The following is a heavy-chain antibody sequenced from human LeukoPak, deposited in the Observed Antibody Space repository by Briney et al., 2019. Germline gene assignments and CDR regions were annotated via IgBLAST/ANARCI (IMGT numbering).Heavy chain of an antibody. CDR3: ARDIAVSGNYFDY. Sequence: RGSLRLSCAAPGFTFSPYAMTWVRHAPGKGLVWVSRINGDGRSTTYADSVRGRFIISRDNAKNMLYLQVNSLRAEDTALYYCARDIAVSGNYFDYWGQGTLVTVSS. D-gene: IGHD6-19*01. J-gene: IGHJ4*02. CDR2: INGDGRST. V-gene: IGHV3-74*01. CDR1: GFTFSPYA.